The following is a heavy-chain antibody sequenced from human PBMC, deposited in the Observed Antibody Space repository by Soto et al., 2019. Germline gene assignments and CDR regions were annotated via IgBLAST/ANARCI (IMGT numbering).Heavy chain of an antibody. CDR2: INSDGSTT. CDR3: ARGFSTYSYGMDV. D-gene: IGHD3-3*02. J-gene: IGHJ6*02. V-gene: IGHV3-74*01. Sequence: PXGSLRLSCAASGFTFSSNWMHWVRQAPGKGLVWVSRINSDGSTTNYADSVKGRFTISRDTAKNTLYLQTSSLRAEDTAVYYCARGFSTYSYGMDVWGQGTTVTVSS. CDR1: GFTFSSNW.